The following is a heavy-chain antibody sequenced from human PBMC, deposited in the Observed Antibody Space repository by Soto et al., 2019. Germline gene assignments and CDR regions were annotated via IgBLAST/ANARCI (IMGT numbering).Heavy chain of an antibody. J-gene: IGHJ4*02. CDR1: GFTFSTYA. V-gene: IGHV3-23*01. CDR2: ISGSGGST. D-gene: IGHD1-26*01. CDR3: AKDLGSSGSYHGIYFDS. Sequence: EVQLLASGGGLVQPGGSLRLSCAASGFTFSTYAMNWVRQAPGKGLEWVSTISGSGGSTYYADSVKGRFTISRDNSKNTLYLQTTSLRAEDTALYYCAKDLGSSGSYHGIYFDSWGQGTLVTVSS.